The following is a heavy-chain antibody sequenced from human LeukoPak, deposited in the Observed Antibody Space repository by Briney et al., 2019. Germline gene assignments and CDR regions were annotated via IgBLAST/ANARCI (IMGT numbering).Heavy chain of an antibody. CDR3: ARAAYNGYSSGWYRFGAFDI. CDR1: GGSISSSSYY. CDR2: IYYSGST. D-gene: IGHD6-19*01. J-gene: IGHJ3*02. Sequence: SETLSLTCTVSGGSISSSSYYWGWIRQPPGKGLEWIGSIYYSGSTNYNPSPKSRVTMSVDTSKNQFSLKLSSVTAADTAVYYCARAAYNGYSSGWYRFGAFDIWGQGTMVTVSS. V-gene: IGHV4-39*07.